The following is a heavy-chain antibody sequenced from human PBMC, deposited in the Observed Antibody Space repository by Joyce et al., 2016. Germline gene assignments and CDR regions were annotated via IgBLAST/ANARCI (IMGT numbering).Heavy chain of an antibody. J-gene: IGHJ4*02. Sequence: EVQLVESGGGLVQPGGSLRLSCAAAGFSFNTYSINWVRQAPGKELEWLSYNRARSGTIYSAASVKGRFTIPRDNAKNSVYVEVNSLRDEDTAVYYFASVGRTGYTCDDWGQGTLVTVSS. CDR3: ASVGRTGYTCDD. V-gene: IGHV3-48*02. CDR2: NRARSGTI. CDR1: GFSFNTYS. D-gene: IGHD5-24*01.